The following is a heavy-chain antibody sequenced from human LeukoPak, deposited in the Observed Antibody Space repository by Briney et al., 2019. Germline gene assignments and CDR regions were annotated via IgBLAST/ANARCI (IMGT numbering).Heavy chain of an antibody. J-gene: IGHJ4*02. V-gene: IGHV3-64*01. D-gene: IGHD3-10*01. Sequence: GGSLRLSCAASGFTFSYYAMHWVRQAPGKVLEYVSTISSNGGSTYYANSVKGRFTISRDNSKNTLYLQMGSLRTEDMAVYYCARDRGVLPGYFDYWGQGTLVPVSS. CDR2: ISSNGGST. CDR3: ARDRGVLPGYFDY. CDR1: GFTFSYYA.